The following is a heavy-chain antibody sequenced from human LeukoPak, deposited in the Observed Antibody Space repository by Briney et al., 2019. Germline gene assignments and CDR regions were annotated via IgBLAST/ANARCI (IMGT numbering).Heavy chain of an antibody. CDR1: GHTFTVYY. J-gene: IGHJ5*02. D-gene: IGHD3-10*01. Sequence: ASVKVSCKASGHTFTVYYIHWVRQAPGQGLEWMGWIHPGTGDTNYAQRFQGRVTVTRDTSITTAYMELSSLKSDDTAVYYCASYASGYNWLKAWGQGTQVTVSS. V-gene: IGHV1-2*02. CDR2: IHPGTGDT. CDR3: ASYASGYNWLKA.